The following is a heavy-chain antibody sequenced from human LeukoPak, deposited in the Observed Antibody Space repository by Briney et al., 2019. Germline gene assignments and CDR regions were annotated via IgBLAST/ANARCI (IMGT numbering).Heavy chain of an antibody. CDR2: VKSNPDGGTT. CDR1: GFNFRNAW. Sequence: GGSLRLSCAASGFNFRNAWMDWVRQAPGKGLEWVGRVKSNPDGGTTDYAAPVRGRFTVSRDDSKNTLYLQMNSLKIEDTAVFYCITAFDSATYWGRGVLVTVPS. CDR3: ITAFDSATY. V-gene: IGHV3-15*01. D-gene: IGHD2-15*01. J-gene: IGHJ4*01.